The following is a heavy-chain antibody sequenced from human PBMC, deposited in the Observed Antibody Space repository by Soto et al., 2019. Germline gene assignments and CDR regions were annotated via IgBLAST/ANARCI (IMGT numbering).Heavy chain of an antibody. J-gene: IGHJ4*02. Sequence: QVHLVQSGAEVKKPGASVNVSCQASGSITNHHMHWVRQAPGQGLEWMGIFNPSGLSTTYAQKFQGRVTITRDTSPSTVYMELSSLTSEDTAVYFCAKVTHRGPIAVAGTLGSGGQGTLVIVSS. V-gene: IGHV1-46*01. CDR3: AKVTHRGPIAVAGTLGS. CDR1: GSITNHH. CDR2: FNPSGLST. D-gene: IGHD6-19*01.